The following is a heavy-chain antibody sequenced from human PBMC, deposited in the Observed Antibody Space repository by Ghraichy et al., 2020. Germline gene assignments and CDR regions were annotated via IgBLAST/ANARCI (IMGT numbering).Heavy chain of an antibody. CDR3: ARDLEPINGYVSAGDDFDY. V-gene: IGHV3-74*01. J-gene: IGHJ4*02. CDR2: INTDGSIT. Sequence: GGSLRLSCVASGFTFSTYWMFWVRQGPGKGLAWVSRINTDGSITGYTDSVEGRFTISRDNAKNTLYLQMNSLRAEDTAVYYCARDLEPINGYVSAGDDFDYWGQGTLVTVSS. D-gene: IGHD5-24*01. CDR1: GFTFSTYW.